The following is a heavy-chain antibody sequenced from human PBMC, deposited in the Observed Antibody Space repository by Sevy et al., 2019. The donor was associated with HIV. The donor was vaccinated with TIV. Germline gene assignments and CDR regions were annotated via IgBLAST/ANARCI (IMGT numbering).Heavy chain of an antibody. CDR2: ISYDGSNK. CDR1: GFTFSSYA. Sequence: GGSLRLSCAASGFTFSSYAMHWVRQAPGKGLEWVAVISYDGSNKYYADSVKGRFTISRDNSKNTLYLQMNSLRAEDTAVYYCARDKGGVLRFLGWFFPMDVWGQGTTVTVSS. J-gene: IGHJ6*02. D-gene: IGHD3-3*01. V-gene: IGHV3-30-3*01. CDR3: ARDKGGVLRFLGWFFPMDV.